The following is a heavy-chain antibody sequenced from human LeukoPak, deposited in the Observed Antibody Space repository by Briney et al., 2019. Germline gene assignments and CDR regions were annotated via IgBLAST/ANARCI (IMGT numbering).Heavy chain of an antibody. V-gene: IGHV4-59*01. Sequence: PSETLSLTCTVSGGSISSYYWSWIRQPPGKGLGWIGYIYYSGSTNYNPSLKSRVTVSVDTSKNQFSLKLSSVTAADTTVYYCARAYSSSPNWFDPWGQGTLVTVSS. CDR1: GGSISSYY. CDR2: IYYSGST. J-gene: IGHJ5*02. D-gene: IGHD6-6*01. CDR3: ARAYSSSPNWFDP.